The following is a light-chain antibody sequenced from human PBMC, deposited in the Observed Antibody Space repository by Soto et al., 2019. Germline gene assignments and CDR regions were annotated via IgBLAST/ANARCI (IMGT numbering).Light chain of an antibody. CDR1: SSDVGGYNY. J-gene: IGLJ1*01. V-gene: IGLV2-14*01. CDR2: EVS. Sequence: QSALTQPASVSGSPGQSITISCTGTSSDVGGYNYVSWYQQHPGKAPKLMIYEVSNRPSGVSNRFSGSKSGNTASLTISGLQAEDEADYYCCSYAGSYTLVFGTGTKVTVL. CDR3: CSYAGSYTLV.